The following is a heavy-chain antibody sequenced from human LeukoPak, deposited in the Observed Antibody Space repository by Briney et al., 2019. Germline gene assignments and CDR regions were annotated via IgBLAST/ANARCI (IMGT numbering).Heavy chain of an antibody. CDR2: IIPIFGTA. CDR1: GGTFSSYA. D-gene: IGHD4/OR15-4a*01. Sequence: GASVKVSCKASGGTFSSYAISWVRQATGQGLEWMGGIIPIFGTANYAQKFQGRVTSTTAEFTSTAYIELSSLRSENTAVYYCARGRTTVLTPLDYWGQDTLVTVSS. J-gene: IGHJ4*02. V-gene: IGHV1-69*05. CDR3: ARGRTTVLTPLDY.